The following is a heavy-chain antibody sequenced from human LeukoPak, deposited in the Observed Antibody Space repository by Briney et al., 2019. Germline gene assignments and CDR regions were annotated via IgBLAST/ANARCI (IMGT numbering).Heavy chain of an antibody. CDR2: ISGSGDST. D-gene: IGHD2-21*02. CDR3: AKDRLLNCRGDCYILDY. J-gene: IGHJ4*02. Sequence: PGGSLRLSCVASGFTLRSYVMNWVRQTPGKGLEWVSSISGSGDSTFYADSVKGRFSISRDNSKNTLYLQVNGLRTEDTAVYYCAKDRLLNCRGDCYILDYWGQGTVVTVSS. V-gene: IGHV3-23*01. CDR1: GFTLRSYV.